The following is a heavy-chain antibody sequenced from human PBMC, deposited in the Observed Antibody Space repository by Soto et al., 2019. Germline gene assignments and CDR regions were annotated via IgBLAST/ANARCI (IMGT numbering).Heavy chain of an antibody. CDR1: GGTFSSYA. D-gene: IGHD2-15*01. V-gene: IGHV1-69*13. CDR3: AREDCSGGSCQPNWFDP. Sequence: SVKVSCKASGGTFSSYAISWVRQAPGQGLEWMGGIIPIFGTANYAQKFQGRVTITADESTSTAYMELSSLRSEDTAVYYCAREDCSGGSCQPNWFDPWGQATLVTV. CDR2: IIPIFGTA. J-gene: IGHJ5*02.